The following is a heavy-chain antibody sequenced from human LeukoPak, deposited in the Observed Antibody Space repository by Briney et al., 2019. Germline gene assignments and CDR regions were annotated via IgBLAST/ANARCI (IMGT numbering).Heavy chain of an antibody. CDR1: GGSISNYY. J-gene: IGHJ4*02. CDR2: IYYRGST. CDR3: ARHVSGDGYQGLDYFDY. V-gene: IGHV4-59*08. Sequence: PSEALSLTCTDSGGSISNYYWSWIRQPPGKGLEWIGHIYYRGSTNYNPSLKSRVTISVDTSESQFSLKLSSVTAADTAVYYCARHVSGDGYQGLDYFDYWGQGTLVTVSS. D-gene: IGHD5-24*01.